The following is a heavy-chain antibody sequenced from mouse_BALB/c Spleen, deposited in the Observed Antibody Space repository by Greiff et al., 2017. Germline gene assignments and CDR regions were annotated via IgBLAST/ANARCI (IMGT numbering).Heavy chain of an antibody. CDR2: IYPGDGDT. V-gene: IGHV1-80*01. CDR1: GYAFSSYW. J-gene: IGHJ1*01. Sequence: QVQLKQSGAELVRPGSSVKISCKASGYAFSSYWMNWVKQRPGQGLEWIGQIYPGDGDTNYNGKFKGKATLTADKSSSTAYMQLSSLTSEDSAVYFCARRGGSSYRYFDVWGAGTTVTVSS. D-gene: IGHD1-1*01. CDR3: ARRGGSSYRYFDV.